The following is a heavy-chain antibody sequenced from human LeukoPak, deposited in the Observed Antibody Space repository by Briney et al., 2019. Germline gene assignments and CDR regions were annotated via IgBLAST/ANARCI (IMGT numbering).Heavy chain of an antibody. CDR3: ARGELSAFDI. Sequence: SETLSLTCTVSGGSISSSSYYWGWIRQPPGKGLEWIGSIYYSGSTYYNPSLKSRVTISVDTSKNQFSLKLSSVTAADTAVYYCARGELSAFDIWGQGTMVTVSS. CDR2: IYYSGST. CDR1: GGSISSSSYY. J-gene: IGHJ3*02. V-gene: IGHV4-39*07. D-gene: IGHD1-26*01.